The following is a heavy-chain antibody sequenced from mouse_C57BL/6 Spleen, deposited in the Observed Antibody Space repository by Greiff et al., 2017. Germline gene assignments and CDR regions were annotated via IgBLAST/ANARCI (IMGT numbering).Heavy chain of an antibody. CDR2: INYDGSST. J-gene: IGHJ2*01. CDR1: GFTFSDYY. Sequence: EVKLVESEGGLVQPGSSMKLSCTASGFTFSDYYMAWVRQVPEKGLEWVANINYDGSSTYYLDSLKSRFIISRDNAKNIRYLQMSSLKSEDTATYYCARIDDYGGFDYWGQGTTLTVSS. CDR3: ARIDDYGGFDY. D-gene: IGHD2-4*01. V-gene: IGHV5-16*01.